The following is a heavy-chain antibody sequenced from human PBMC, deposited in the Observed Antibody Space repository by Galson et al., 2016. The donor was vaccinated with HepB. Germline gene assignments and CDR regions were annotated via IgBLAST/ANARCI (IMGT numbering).Heavy chain of an antibody. CDR2: IKEDGSEE. CDR1: GFTFGDYA. J-gene: IGHJ4*02. D-gene: IGHD4-17*01. CDR3: AKKWSYGDYSFFDY. Sequence: SLRLSCAASGFTFGDYAMSWFRQAPGTGLEWVANIKEDGSEEYYVDSVKGRFTISRDNAKNSQYLQMNRLRAEDTAVYYCAKKWSYGDYSFFDYWGQGTLVTVSS. V-gene: IGHV3-7*01.